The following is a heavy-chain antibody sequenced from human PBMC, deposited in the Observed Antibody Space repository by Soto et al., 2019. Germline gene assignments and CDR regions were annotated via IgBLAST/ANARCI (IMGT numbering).Heavy chain of an antibody. D-gene: IGHD2-15*01. J-gene: IGHJ1*01. CDR2: ILYDASKQ. CDR3: AAWAEGATEVH. CDR1: GFSFSVYG. V-gene: IGHV3-33*01. Sequence: XGSLRLSCEKSGFSFSVYGMHWVRQAPGKGLEWVAVILYDASKQFYAASVEGRFTISRDNSKAILYLQMNSLRAEDTAVYYCAAWAEGATEVHWGQGALVTVSS.